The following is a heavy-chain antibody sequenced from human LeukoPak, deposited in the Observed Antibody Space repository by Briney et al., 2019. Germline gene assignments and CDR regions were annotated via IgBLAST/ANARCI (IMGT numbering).Heavy chain of an antibody. V-gene: IGHV1-2*02. CDR1: GYTFTGYY. Sequence: ASVTVSCKASGYTFTGYYIHWVRQAPGQGLEWMGWINPNSGGTNYIQKFQGRVSMTRDTSISTAYMELGSLRSDDTAVYYCARSTTSNSYEYFEYWGQGTLVTVSS. J-gene: IGHJ1*01. CDR2: INPNSGGT. D-gene: IGHD6-13*01. CDR3: ARSTTSNSYEYFEY.